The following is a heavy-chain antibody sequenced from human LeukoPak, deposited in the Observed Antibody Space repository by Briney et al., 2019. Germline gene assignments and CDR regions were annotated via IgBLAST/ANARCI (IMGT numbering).Heavy chain of an antibody. CDR3: ASFPQEYSSSWKPYYYYYYMDV. J-gene: IGHJ6*03. CDR2: IIPIFGTA. Sequence: GASVKVSCKASGGTFSSYAISWVRQAPGQGLEWMGGIIPIFGTANYAQKFQGRVTITADESTSTAYMELSSLRSEDTAVYYCASFPQEYSSSWKPYYYYYYMDVWGKGTTVTISS. V-gene: IGHV1-69*13. CDR1: GGTFSSYA. D-gene: IGHD6-13*01.